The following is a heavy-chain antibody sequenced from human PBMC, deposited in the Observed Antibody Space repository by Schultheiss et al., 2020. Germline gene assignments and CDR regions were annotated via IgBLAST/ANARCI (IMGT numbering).Heavy chain of an antibody. CDR3: ARRSTMTSTAFDY. CDR2: IGGADMGA. CDR1: GFSFSSYA. J-gene: IGHJ4*02. Sequence: GSLKISCTASGFSFSSYAMNWVRQAPGKGLEWVSNIGGADMGAYYADSVKGRFTISRDNSKNTLYLQMNNLRADDTAVYYCARRSTMTSTAFDYWGQGTLVTVSS. V-gene: IGHV3-23*01. D-gene: IGHD4-17*01.